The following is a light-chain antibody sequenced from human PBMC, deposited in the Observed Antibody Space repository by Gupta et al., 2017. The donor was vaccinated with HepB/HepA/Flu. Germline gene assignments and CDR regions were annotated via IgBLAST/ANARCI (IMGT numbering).Light chain of an antibody. J-gene: IGKJ4*01. CDR2: AAS. Sequence: DIQMTQSPFSLSASVGDRVTITCRASQSIGSYLNRYQQKRGKAPKLLLYAASSLQSGVPSRCSGSGSWTDLTLTIISLQPDDFASYYCQQSYSTLTFGGGTKVELK. V-gene: IGKV1-39*01. CDR3: QQSYSTLT. CDR1: QSIGSY.